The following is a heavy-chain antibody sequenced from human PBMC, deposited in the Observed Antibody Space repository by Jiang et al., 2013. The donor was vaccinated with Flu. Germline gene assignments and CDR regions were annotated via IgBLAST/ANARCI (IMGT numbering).Heavy chain of an antibody. V-gene: IGHV3-48*02. CDR3: ARQDIVVVPAALVSHYYYYGMDV. CDR1: GFTFSSYS. Sequence: VQLLESGGGLVQPGGSLRLSCAASGFTFSSYSMNWVRQAPGKGLEWVSYISSSSSTIYYADSVKGRFTISRDNAKNSLYLQMNSLRDEDTAVYYCARQDIVVVPAALVSHYYYYGMDVWAKGPRSPSP. CDR2: ISSSSSTI. D-gene: IGHD2-2*01. J-gene: IGHJ6*02.